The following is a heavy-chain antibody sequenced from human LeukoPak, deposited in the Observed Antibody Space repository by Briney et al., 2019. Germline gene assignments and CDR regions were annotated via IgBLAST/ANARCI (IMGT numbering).Heavy chain of an antibody. Sequence: SETLSLTCAVNGGSFSGYYWSWIRQPPGKGLEWIGEINHSGSTNYNPSLKSRVTISVDTSKNQFSLKLSSVTAADTAVYYCARGYYDSSGYLDYWGQGTLVTVSS. CDR1: GGSFSGYY. CDR3: ARGYYDSSGYLDY. J-gene: IGHJ4*02. D-gene: IGHD3-22*01. V-gene: IGHV4-34*01. CDR2: INHSGST.